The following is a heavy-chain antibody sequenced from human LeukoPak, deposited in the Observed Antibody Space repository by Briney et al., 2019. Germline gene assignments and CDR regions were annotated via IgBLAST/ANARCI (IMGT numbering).Heavy chain of an antibody. CDR1: GGTFSSYA. CDR3: ARGYSYGPGLDY. V-gene: IGHV1-69*05. J-gene: IGHJ4*02. Sequence: SVKVSCKASGGTFSSYAISWVRQAPGQGLEWMVRIIPIFGTANYAQKFQGRVTITTDESTSTAYMELSSLRSEDTAVYYCARGYSYGPGLDYWGQGTLVTVSS. CDR2: IIPIFGTA. D-gene: IGHD5-18*01.